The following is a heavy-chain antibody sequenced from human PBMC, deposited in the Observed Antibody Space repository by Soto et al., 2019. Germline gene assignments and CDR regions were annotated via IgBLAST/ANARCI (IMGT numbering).Heavy chain of an antibody. CDR2: IIPIFGTA. CDR1: GGTFSSYA. V-gene: IGHV1-69*13. D-gene: IGHD2-2*01. CDR3: ARRYCSSTSCHSVSSSSWPIDY. J-gene: IGHJ4*02. Sequence: GASVKVSCKASGGTFSSYAISWVRQAPGQGLEWMGGIIPIFGTANYAQKFQGRVTITADESTSTAYMELSSLRSEDTAVYYCARRYCSSTSCHSVSSSSWPIDYWGQGTQGTAPQ.